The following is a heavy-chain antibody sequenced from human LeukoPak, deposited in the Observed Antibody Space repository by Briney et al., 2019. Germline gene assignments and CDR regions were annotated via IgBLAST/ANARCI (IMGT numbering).Heavy chain of an antibody. CDR3: AREAGSPYYFDY. CDR2: ISSSSSYI. V-gene: IGHV3-21*01. Sequence: GSLRLSCAVSGFTFSSYSMNWVRQAPGKGLEWVSSISSSSSYIYYADSVKGRITISRDNAKNSLYLQMNSLRAEDTAVYYCAREAGSPYYFDYWGQGTLVTVSS. CDR1: GFTFSSYS. J-gene: IGHJ4*02. D-gene: IGHD6-19*01.